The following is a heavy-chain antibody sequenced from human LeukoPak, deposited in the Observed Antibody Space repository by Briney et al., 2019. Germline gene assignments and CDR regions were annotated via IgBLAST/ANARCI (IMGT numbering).Heavy chain of an antibody. V-gene: IGHV1-18*01. J-gene: IGHJ4*02. CDR3: ARSYSIAVAGTKDY. CDR2: ISAYNGNT. Sequence: GASVNVSCKASGYTFTSYGIGWVRQAPGQGLEWIGWISAYNGNTNDAHKVQGRVSMATYTSTSTAYMELRSLRSDATPVYYCARSYSIAVAGTKDYWGQETLVTVSS. CDR1: GYTFTSYG. D-gene: IGHD6-19*01.